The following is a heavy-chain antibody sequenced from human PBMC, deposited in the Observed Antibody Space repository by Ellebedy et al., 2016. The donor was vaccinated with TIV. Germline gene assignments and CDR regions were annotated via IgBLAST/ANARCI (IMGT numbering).Heavy chain of an antibody. CDR3: ARDRRYSYSSDDY. J-gene: IGHJ4*02. CDR1: GGTFSSYA. D-gene: IGHD6-6*01. Sequence: ASVKVSCXASGGTFSSYAISWVRQAPGQGLEWMGWISAYNGNTDYAQNLQGRVTMTTDTSTSTVYMELRSLTSDDTAVYYCARDRRYSYSSDDYWGQGTLVTVSS. V-gene: IGHV1-18*01. CDR2: ISAYNGNT.